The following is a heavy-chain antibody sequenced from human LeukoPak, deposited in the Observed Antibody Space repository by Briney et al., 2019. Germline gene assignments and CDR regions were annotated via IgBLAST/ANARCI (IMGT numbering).Heavy chain of an antibody. CDR3: ARARRDCSGGSCYPDYNWFDP. CDR1: GSTFSSYE. Sequence: SGGSLRLSCAASGSTFSSYEMNWVRQAPGKGLDWVSYISSSGSAIYYADSVRGRFTISRDNAKNSLYLQMNSLRAEDTAVYCCARARRDCSGGSCYPDYNWFDPWGQGTLVTVSS. CDR2: ISSSGSAI. D-gene: IGHD2-15*01. J-gene: IGHJ5*02. V-gene: IGHV3-48*03.